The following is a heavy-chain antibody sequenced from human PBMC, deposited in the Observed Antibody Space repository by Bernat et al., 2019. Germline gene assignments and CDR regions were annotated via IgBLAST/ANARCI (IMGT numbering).Heavy chain of an antibody. CDR3: TGYGGNSV. CDR1: GFTVSNNH. J-gene: IGHJ4*02. D-gene: IGHD4-23*01. Sequence: EVQVVESGGDLVQPGGSLRLSCAASGFTVSNNHMSWVRQAPGKGLDCIAVIENHGRTFYADAVRGRFTISRDNSKNTLYLQMNNMRAADTAMYYCTGYGGNSVWGQGTLVTVSS. CDR2: IENHGRT. V-gene: IGHV3-66*02.